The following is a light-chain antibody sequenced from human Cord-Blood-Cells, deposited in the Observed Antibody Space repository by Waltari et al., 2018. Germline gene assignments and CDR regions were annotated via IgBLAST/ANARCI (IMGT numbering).Light chain of an antibody. CDR3: QQYGSLPGT. CDR1: PSVSSSY. Sequence: ELVLTPSPGTLSLSPGERATLSGRASPSVSSSYLAWYQQKPGQAPRLLIYGASSRATGISDRFSGSGSGTDFTLTISRLEPEDFAVYFCQQYGSLPGTFGQGTKVEIK. V-gene: IGKV3-20*01. CDR2: GAS. J-gene: IGKJ1*01.